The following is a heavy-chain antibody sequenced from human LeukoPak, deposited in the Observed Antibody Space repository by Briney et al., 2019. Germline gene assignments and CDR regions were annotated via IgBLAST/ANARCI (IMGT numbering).Heavy chain of an antibody. CDR3: ARSIGYYFTMDV. Sequence: GGSLRLSCVACGFSFSDYYMSWIRQAPGRGLEWISYISGSGSDLYYADSVKGRFTISRDNANNSLYLQMNSLRAEDTAVYYCARSIGYYFTMDVWGQGTTVTVSS. D-gene: IGHD5-12*01. V-gene: IGHV3-11*01. J-gene: IGHJ6*02. CDR1: GFSFSDYY. CDR2: ISGSGSDL.